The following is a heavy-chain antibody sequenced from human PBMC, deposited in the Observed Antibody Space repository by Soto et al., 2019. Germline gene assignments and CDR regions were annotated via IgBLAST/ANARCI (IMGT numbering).Heavy chain of an antibody. J-gene: IGHJ3*02. CDR1: GGSFSGDY. Sequence: ETLSLTCAVYGGSFSGDYWSWIRQPPGKGLEWIGEINHSGSTNYNPSLKSRVTISVDTSKNQFSLKLSSVTAADTAVYYCARGIAARPAFDIWGQGTMVTVSS. CDR3: ARGIAARPAFDI. D-gene: IGHD6-6*01. CDR2: INHSGST. V-gene: IGHV4-34*01.